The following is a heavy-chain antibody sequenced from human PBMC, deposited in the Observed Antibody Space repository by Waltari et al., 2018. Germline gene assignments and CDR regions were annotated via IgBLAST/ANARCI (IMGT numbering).Heavy chain of an antibody. V-gene: IGHV1-2*02. J-gene: IGHJ5*02. CDR3: ARGLYGSGAMGWFDP. Sequence: QVQLVQSGAEVKKPGASVKVSCKASGYTFTGYYMHWVRQAPGQGLEWMGWINPNSGGTNYAQKFQGRVTMTRDTSISTAYMERGRLRADDTAVYYCARGLYGSGAMGWFDPWGQGTLVTVSS. D-gene: IGHD3-10*01. CDR2: INPNSGGT. CDR1: GYTFTGYY.